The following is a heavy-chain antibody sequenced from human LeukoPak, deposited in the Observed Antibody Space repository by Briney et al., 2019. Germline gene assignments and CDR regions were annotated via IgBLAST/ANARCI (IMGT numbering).Heavy chain of an antibody. V-gene: IGHV1-2*06. Sequence: ASVKVSCKASGYTFTCYYMHWVRQAPGQGLEWMGRINPNSGGTNYAQKFQGRVTLTRDTSISTAYMELSRLRSDDTAVYYCPRDGYYYGMDVSGHGTTVTVSS. CDR2: INPNSGGT. CDR1: GYTFTCYY. CDR3: PRDGYYYGMDV. J-gene: IGHJ6*02.